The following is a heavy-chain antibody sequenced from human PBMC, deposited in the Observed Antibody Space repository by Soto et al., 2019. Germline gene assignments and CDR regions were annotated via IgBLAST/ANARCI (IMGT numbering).Heavy chain of an antibody. D-gene: IGHD6-19*01. CDR2: INPNSGDT. Sequence: QVQLVQSGAEVKKPGASVKVSCKTSGYNFYGYYIHWVRQAPGQGLEWMALINPNSGDTNYAQKFQGWVTLTRDIAINTVYMEVTSLRFDDTDVYYCAVAGVPFEYWGQGTLVNVLS. J-gene: IGHJ4*02. V-gene: IGHV1-2*04. CDR1: GYNFYGYY. CDR3: AVAGVPFEY.